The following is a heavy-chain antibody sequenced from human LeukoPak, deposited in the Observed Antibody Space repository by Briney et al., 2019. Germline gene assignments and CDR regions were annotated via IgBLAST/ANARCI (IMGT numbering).Heavy chain of an antibody. Sequence: PSETLSLTCTVSGGSISSSSYYWGWIRQPPGKGLEWIGSIYYSGSTYYNPSLKSRATISVDTSKNQFSLKLSSVTAADTAVYYCARGLGGWLRLFDYWGQGTLVTVSS. V-gene: IGHV4-39*07. D-gene: IGHD6-19*01. CDR3: ARGLGGWLRLFDY. J-gene: IGHJ4*02. CDR2: IYYSGST. CDR1: GGSISSSSYY.